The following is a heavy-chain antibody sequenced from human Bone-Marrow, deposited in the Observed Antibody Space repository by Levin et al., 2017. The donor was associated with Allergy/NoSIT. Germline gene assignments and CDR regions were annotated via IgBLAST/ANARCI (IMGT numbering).Heavy chain of an antibody. CDR2: INPDTGET. D-gene: IGHD3-10*01. V-gene: IGHV1-2*02. CDR1: TYTFTGYF. CDR3: ARSTYNYGPRGPFDY. J-gene: IGHJ4*02. Sequence: ASVKVSCKASTYTFTGYFIHWVRLAPRQGLEWMGWINPDTGETKFAQMFQGRVTMTRDTSINTAYMELTRLTSDDRAIYYCARSTYNYGPRGPFDYWGQGTPVTVSS.